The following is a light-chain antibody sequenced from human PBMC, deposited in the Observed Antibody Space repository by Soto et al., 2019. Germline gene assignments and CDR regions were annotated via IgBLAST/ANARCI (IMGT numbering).Light chain of an antibody. J-gene: IGKJ1*01. CDR1: QNIVNW. Sequence: DIQMTQSPSTLSASVGDRVTITCRARQNIVNWLAWYQQKPGKAPNLLIYKTSTLQRGVPSRFSGSGSGTEFTLTISSLQPDDFATYYCQHYNSYSEAFGQGTKV. V-gene: IGKV1-5*03. CDR2: KTS. CDR3: QHYNSYSEA.